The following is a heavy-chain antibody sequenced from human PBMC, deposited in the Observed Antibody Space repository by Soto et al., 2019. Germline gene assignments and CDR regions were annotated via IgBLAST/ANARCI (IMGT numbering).Heavy chain of an antibody. CDR1: GFTFSSYS. Sequence: EVQLVESGGGLVQPGGSLRLSCAASGFTFSSYSMNWVRQAPGKGLEWVSYISSSSSTIYYADSVKGRFTISRDNAKNSLDLQMNSLGDEDTAVYYCARDPGDYGEYGMDVWGHGTTVTVCS. V-gene: IGHV3-48*02. J-gene: IGHJ6*02. CDR3: ARDPGDYGEYGMDV. CDR2: ISSSSSTI. D-gene: IGHD4-17*01.